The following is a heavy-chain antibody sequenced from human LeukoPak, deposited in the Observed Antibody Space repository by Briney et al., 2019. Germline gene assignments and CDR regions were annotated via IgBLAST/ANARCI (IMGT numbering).Heavy chain of an antibody. CDR1: GGTFSSYA. V-gene: IGHV1-69*05. CDR2: IIPIFGTA. J-gene: IGHJ6*03. CDR3: ARDTFWGMIGSMDV. Sequence: SVKVSCKASGGTFSSYAISWVRQAPGQGLEWMGGIIPIFGTANYAQKFQGRVTITTDESTSTAYMELSSLRSEDTAVYYCARDTFWGMIGSMDVWGKGTMVTVSS. D-gene: IGHD2-8*01.